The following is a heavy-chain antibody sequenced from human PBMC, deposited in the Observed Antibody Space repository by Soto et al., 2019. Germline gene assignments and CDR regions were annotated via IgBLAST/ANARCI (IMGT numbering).Heavy chain of an antibody. CDR1: GGSISSYY. V-gene: IGHV4-59*01. CDR3: ARGWRQLVPNWFDP. CDR2: IYYSGST. Sequence: PSETLSLTCTVSGGSISSYYWSWIRQPPGKGLEWIGYIYYSGSTNYNPSLKSRVTISADTSKNQFSLKLSSVTAADTAVYYCARGWRQLVPNWFDPWGQGTLVTVSS. J-gene: IGHJ5*02. D-gene: IGHD6-6*01.